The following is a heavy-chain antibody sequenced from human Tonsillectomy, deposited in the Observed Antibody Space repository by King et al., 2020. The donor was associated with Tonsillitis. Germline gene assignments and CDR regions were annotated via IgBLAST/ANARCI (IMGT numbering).Heavy chain of an antibody. CDR2: VYYSGNT. CDR3: SRISVVMGDITDAFDI. V-gene: IGHV4-39*01. J-gene: IGHJ3*02. Sequence: QLQESGPGLVKPSETLSLTCTVSGGSISSSTYYWGWIRQPPGKGLDWSGSVYYSGNTYYNPSLTSRVTISADTSKNQFSLKLSSLTAADTAVYYWSRISVVMGDITDAFDIWGQGTMVTVSS. CDR1: GGSISSSTYY. D-gene: IGHD4-23*01.